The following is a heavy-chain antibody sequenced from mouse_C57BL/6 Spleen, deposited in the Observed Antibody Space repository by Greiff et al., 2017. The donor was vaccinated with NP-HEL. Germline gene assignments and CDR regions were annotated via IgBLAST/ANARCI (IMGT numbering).Heavy chain of an antibody. CDR3: ARQTAQATEFDY. D-gene: IGHD3-2*02. CDR2: INPNNGGT. CDR1: GYTFTDYN. V-gene: IGHV1-18*01. Sequence: VQLKESGPELVKPGASVKIPCKASGYTFTDYNMDWVKQSHGKSLEWIGDINPNNGGTIYNQKFKGKATLTVDKSSSTAYMELRSLTSEDTAVYYCARQTAQATEFDYWGQGTTLTVSS. J-gene: IGHJ2*01.